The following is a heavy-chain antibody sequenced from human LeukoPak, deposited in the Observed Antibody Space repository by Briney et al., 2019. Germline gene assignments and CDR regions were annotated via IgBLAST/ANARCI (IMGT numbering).Heavy chain of an antibody. CDR2: IYTSGST. CDR1: GGSISSYY. J-gene: IGHJ5*02. D-gene: IGHD6-19*01. V-gene: IGHV4-4*07. CDR3: ARDSYSSGWYAWFDP. Sequence: SETLSLTCTVSGGSISSYYWSWIRQPAGKGLEWIGRIYTSGSTNYNPSLKSRVTMSVDTSKNQFSLKLSSVTAADTAVYYCARDSYSSGWYAWFDPWGQGTLVTVSS.